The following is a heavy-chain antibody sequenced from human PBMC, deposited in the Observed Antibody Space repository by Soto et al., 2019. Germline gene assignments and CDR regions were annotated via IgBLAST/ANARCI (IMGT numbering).Heavy chain of an antibody. D-gene: IGHD5-12*01. V-gene: IGHV3-30*18. CDR3: ANVGALSVYTYAYY. CDR2: ISYDGNEK. J-gene: IGHJ4*02. CDR1: GFTFSTYG. Sequence: QVKLVESGGGVVQPGRSLRLSCAASGFTFSTYGMHWVRQAPGKGLEWVAVISYDGNEKYYADSVKGRFTISRDNSKDTLSLQRHRLKSEDTGVYYCANVGALSVYTYAYYWGQGTLLSLSS.